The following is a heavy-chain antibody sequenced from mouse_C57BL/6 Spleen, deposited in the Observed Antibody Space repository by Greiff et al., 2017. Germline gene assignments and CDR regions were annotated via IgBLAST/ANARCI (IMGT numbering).Heavy chain of an antibody. CDR1: GYTFTSYW. J-gene: IGHJ3*01. CDR3: ARGGFYGSSWAY. Sequence: QVQLQQSGAELVRPGSSVKLSCKASGYTFTSYWMDWVKQRPGQGLEWIGNIYPSDSETHYNQKFKDKATLTVDKSSSTAYMQLSSLTSEDSAVYYCARGGFYGSSWAYWGQGTLVTVSA. V-gene: IGHV1-61*01. CDR2: IYPSDSET. D-gene: IGHD1-1*01.